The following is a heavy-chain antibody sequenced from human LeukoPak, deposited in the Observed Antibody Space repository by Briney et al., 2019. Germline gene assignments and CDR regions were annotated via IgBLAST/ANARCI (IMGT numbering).Heavy chain of an antibody. CDR1: GFTFSGSA. CDR2: IRSKANSYAT. D-gene: IGHD3-22*01. CDR3: TRPYYDSSWAPPGDY. Sequence: GGSLRLSCAASGFTFSGSAMHWVRQASGKGLEWVGRIRSKANSYATAYAASVKGRFTISRDDSKNTAYLQMNSLKTEDTAVYYCTRPYYDSSWAPPGDYWGQGTMVTVSS. J-gene: IGHJ3*01. V-gene: IGHV3-73*01.